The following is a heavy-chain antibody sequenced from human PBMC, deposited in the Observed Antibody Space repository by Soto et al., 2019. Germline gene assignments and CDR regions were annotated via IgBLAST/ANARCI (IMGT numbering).Heavy chain of an antibody. CDR2: ISSSSSYI. D-gene: IGHD3-22*01. CDR3: ARGVYYYDSSGYLAHWYFDL. Sequence: PGGSLRLSCAASGFTFSSYSMNWVRQAPGKGLEWVSSISSSSSYIYYADSVKGRFTISRDNAKNSLYLQMNSLRAEDTAVYYCARGVYYYDSSGYLAHWYFDLWGRGTLVTVSS. J-gene: IGHJ2*01. V-gene: IGHV3-21*01. CDR1: GFTFSSYS.